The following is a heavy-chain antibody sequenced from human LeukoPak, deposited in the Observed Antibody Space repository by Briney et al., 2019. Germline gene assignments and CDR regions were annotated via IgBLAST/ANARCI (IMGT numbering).Heavy chain of an antibody. J-gene: IGHJ5*02. V-gene: IGHV1-46*01. D-gene: IGHD2-15*01. Sequence: ASVKVSCKASGNPFTSDYMHWVRQAPGQGLEWLGRIIPTGDITHYAPKFQGRATITRDTSTTTVYLVLNSLRYDDTAAYYCARGPLEYCSGGTCYSGRNWFDPWGQGTLVTVSS. CDR1: GNPFTSDY. CDR2: IIPTGDIT. CDR3: ARGPLEYCSGGTCYSGRNWFDP.